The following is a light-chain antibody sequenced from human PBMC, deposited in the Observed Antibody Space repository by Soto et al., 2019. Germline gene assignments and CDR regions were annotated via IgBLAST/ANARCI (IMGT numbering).Light chain of an antibody. Sequence: QSALTQPASVSGSPGQSITISCTGTSSDVGGYNYVSWYQQHPGKAPKLMIYEVSNRPSGVSNRFSGSKSGNTASLTISGLQAEDEADYYCSPYTSSSIGYVFGTGTKVTVL. J-gene: IGLJ1*01. CDR2: EVS. CDR3: SPYTSSSIGYV. V-gene: IGLV2-14*01. CDR1: SSDVGGYNY.